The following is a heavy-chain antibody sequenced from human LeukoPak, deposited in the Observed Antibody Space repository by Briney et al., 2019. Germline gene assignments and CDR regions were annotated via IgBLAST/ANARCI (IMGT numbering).Heavy chain of an antibody. CDR3: AREGGTDYGDYLRY. D-gene: IGHD4-17*01. Sequence: PSETLSLTCTVSGGSISSYYWSWIRQPPGKGLEWIGYIYYSGSTNYNPSLKSRVTISVDTSKKQVSLELSSVTAADTAVYYCAREGGTDYGDYLRYWGQGTLVTVSS. J-gene: IGHJ4*02. CDR2: IYYSGST. V-gene: IGHV4-59*01. CDR1: GGSISSYY.